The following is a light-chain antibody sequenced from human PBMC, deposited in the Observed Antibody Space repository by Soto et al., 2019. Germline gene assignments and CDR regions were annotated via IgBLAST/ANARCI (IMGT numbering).Light chain of an antibody. CDR3: QQYGDWPLL. J-gene: IGKJ4*01. V-gene: IGKV3-15*01. Sequence: EIVMTQSPGTLYVSPRERATLSCRASQSVRSTYLAWYQQKPGQAPRLLIFGVSNRAAGTPARFSGSVSGTEFTLTISRLQSEDFAVYYCQQYGDWPLLFGGGTKVQLK. CDR2: GVS. CDR1: QSVRSTY.